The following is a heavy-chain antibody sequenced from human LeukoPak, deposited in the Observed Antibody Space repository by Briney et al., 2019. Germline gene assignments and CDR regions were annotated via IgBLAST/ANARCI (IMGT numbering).Heavy chain of an antibody. CDR2: ISYDGSNK. D-gene: IGHD4-17*01. J-gene: IGHJ4*02. CDR3: AKANYGDYVTGYYFDY. CDR1: GFTFSSYG. V-gene: IGHV3-30*18. Sequence: GGSLRLSCAASGFTFSSYGMEWVGQAPGKGLEWVAVISYDGSNKYYADSVKGRFTISRDNSKNTLYPQMNSLRAEDTAVYYCAKANYGDYVTGYYFDYWGQGTLVTVSS.